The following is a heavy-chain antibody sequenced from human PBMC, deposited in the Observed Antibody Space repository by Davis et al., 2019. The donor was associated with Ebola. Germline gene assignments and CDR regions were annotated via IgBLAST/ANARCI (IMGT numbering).Heavy chain of an antibody. CDR1: GFTFSSYA. Sequence: PGGSLRLSCAASGFTFSSYAMNWVRQAPGKGLEWVSGIHSDGSTYHADSVKGRFIISRDNSKNMVYLQMNSLRAEDTAVYYCVGKPCTWTTCERWWYFDYWGPGILVTVSP. V-gene: IGHV3-53*01. J-gene: IGHJ4*02. CDR2: IHSDGST. CDR3: VGKPCTWTTCERWWYFDY. D-gene: IGHD2-15*01.